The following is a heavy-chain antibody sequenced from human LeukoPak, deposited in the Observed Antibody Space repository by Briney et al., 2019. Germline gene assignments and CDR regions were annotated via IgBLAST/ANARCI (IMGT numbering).Heavy chain of an antibody. CDR2: TRNKTKSYST. CDR3: GRGLAD. V-gene: IGHV3-72*01. J-gene: IGHJ4*02. CDR1: GFTFSTYT. Sequence: PGGSLRLSCAASGFTFSTYTMNWVRQAPGKGLEWVGRTRNKTKSYSTEYAASVKGRFTISRDDSKNSLYLQMNSLKTEDTAVYYCGRGLADWGQGTLVTVSS.